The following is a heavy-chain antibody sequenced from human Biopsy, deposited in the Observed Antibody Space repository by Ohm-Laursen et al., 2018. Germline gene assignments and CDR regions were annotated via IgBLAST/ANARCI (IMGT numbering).Heavy chain of an antibody. V-gene: IGHV3-13*01. CDR3: AKGRSGGTGHGNWFDP. CDR2: VGNAGDT. J-gene: IGHJ5*02. D-gene: IGHD3-10*01. CDR1: GFTFNRYD. Sequence: SLRLSCSASGFTFNRYDMHWVRQVSGKGLEWVSAVGNAGDTYYSASVKGRFTISRENAKNSLYLQMNSLRVEDTAVYYCAKGRSGGTGHGNWFDPWGQGTLVIVSS.